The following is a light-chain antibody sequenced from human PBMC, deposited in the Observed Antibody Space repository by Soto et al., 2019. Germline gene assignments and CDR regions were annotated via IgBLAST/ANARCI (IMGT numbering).Light chain of an antibody. Sequence: EVVLTQSPDTLSLSPGESATLSCRASQSVSSSLAWYQQKPGRAPRLLIYGASNRATGIPDRFSGSGSGTDFTLTISRLEPEDFAVFYCQQYGDSITFGQGTRLEIE. V-gene: IGKV3-20*01. CDR2: GAS. CDR3: QQYGDSIT. CDR1: QSVSSS. J-gene: IGKJ5*01.